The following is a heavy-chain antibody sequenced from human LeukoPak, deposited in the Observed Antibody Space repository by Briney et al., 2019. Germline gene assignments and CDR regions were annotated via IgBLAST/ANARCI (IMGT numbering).Heavy chain of an antibody. V-gene: IGHV4-4*07. CDR1: GGSISSYY. CDR3: ARDGAEDIVVVPAARDDNWFDP. CDR2: IYTSGST. Sequence: SETLSLTCTVSGGSISSYYWSWIRQPAGKGLEWIGRIYTSGSTNYNPSLKSRVTMSVDTSKNQFSLKLISVTAADTAVYYCARDGAEDIVVVPAARDDNWFDPWGQGTLVTVSS. J-gene: IGHJ5*02. D-gene: IGHD2-2*01.